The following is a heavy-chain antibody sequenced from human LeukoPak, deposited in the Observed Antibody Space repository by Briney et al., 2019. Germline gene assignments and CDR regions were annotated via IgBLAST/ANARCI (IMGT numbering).Heavy chain of an antibody. CDR1: GGSISSNSYY. CDR2: IYYSGST. CDR3: ARHKDCSGGSCYGGVDY. V-gene: IGHV4-39*01. D-gene: IGHD2-15*01. Sequence: SETLSLTCAVSGGSISSNSYYWGWIRQPPGKGLEWIGSIYYSGSTYYNPSLKSRVTISVDTSKNQFSLKLSSVTAADTAVYYCARHKDCSGGSCYGGVDYWGQGTLVTVSS. J-gene: IGHJ4*02.